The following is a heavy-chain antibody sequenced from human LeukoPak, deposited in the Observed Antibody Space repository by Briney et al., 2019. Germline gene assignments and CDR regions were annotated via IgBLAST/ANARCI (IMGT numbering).Heavy chain of an antibody. D-gene: IGHD3-22*01. Sequence: SETLSLTCTVSGGSISSYYRSWIRQPPGKGLEWIGYIYYSGSTNYNPSLKSRVTISVDTSKNQFSLKLSSVTAADTAVYYCARHDSRFDYWGQGTLVTVSS. CDR1: GGSISSYY. V-gene: IGHV4-59*01. CDR2: IYYSGST. CDR3: ARHDSRFDY. J-gene: IGHJ4*02.